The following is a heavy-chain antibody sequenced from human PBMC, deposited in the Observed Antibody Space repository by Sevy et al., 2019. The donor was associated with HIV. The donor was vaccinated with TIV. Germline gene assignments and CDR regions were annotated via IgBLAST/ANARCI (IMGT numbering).Heavy chain of an antibody. CDR2: ILTLFGTT. J-gene: IGHJ4*02. Sequence: APVKVSCKASGGTFSSYAVSWVRQAPGQGLEWMGGILTLFGTTDYAQNFRGRVTIAADESKSTVYMELSSLRSDDTAVYYCARGGDGFLEWSFDVWGQGTQVTVSS. CDR1: GGTFSSYA. D-gene: IGHD3-3*01. CDR3: ARGGDGFLEWSFDV. V-gene: IGHV1-69*13.